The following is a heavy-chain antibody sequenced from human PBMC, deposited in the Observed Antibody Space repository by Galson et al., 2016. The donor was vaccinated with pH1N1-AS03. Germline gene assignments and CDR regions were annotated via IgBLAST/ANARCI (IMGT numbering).Heavy chain of an antibody. J-gene: IGHJ4*02. D-gene: IGHD3-16*01. V-gene: IGHV3-7*03. Sequence: SLRLSCAASGLEFSYFWMTWDRQAPGKGPEWVANIKQDGSETHYVDSVKGRFTISRDNAKNSLYLQMNSLRVEDTAMYYCARGEMIGDDSWGQGTLVTVSS. CDR1: GLEFSYFW. CDR2: IKQDGSET. CDR3: ARGEMIGDDS.